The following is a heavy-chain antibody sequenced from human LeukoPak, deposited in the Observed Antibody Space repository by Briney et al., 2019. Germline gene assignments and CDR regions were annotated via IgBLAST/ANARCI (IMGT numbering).Heavy chain of an antibody. CDR2: ISWNSGSI. D-gene: IGHD1-26*01. CDR1: GFTFDDYA. CDR3: TRGDLVGVTGRAYQH. V-gene: IGHV3-9*01. J-gene: IGHJ1*01. Sequence: GGSLRLSCAASGFTFDDYAMHWVRQAPGKGLEWVSGISWNSGSIGYADSVKGRFTISRDNAKNSLYLQMNSLRAEDTAVYYCTRGDLVGVTGRAYQHWGQGTLATVSS.